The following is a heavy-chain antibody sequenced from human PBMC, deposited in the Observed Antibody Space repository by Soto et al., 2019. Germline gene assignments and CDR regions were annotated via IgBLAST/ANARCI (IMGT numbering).Heavy chain of an antibody. CDR3: ARDKRSNSYYYYGMDV. V-gene: IGHV4-30-4*01. Sequence: PSETLSLTCTVSGGSISSGDYYWSWIRQPPGKGLEWIGYIYYGGSTYYNPSLKSRVTISVDTSKNQFSLKLSSVTAADTAVYYCARDKRSNSYYYYGMDVWGQGTTVTVS. CDR1: GGSISSGDYY. D-gene: IGHD4-4*01. CDR2: IYYGGST. J-gene: IGHJ6*02.